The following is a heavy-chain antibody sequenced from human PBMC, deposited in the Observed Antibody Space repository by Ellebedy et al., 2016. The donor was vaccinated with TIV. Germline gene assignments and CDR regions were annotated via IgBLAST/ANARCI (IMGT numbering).Heavy chain of an antibody. CDR2: MSYSGST. CDR3: AMRGRVSYFFDS. J-gene: IGHJ4*02. Sequence: SETLSLTCNVSGASISSYYWNWIRQSPGKGLEWIGDMSYSGSTNYNPSLKSRVTISLDTSKNHFSLNLNSVTAADTALYYCAMRGRVSYFFDSWGQGTLVTVSS. CDR1: GASISSYY. V-gene: IGHV4-59*12. D-gene: IGHD3-10*01.